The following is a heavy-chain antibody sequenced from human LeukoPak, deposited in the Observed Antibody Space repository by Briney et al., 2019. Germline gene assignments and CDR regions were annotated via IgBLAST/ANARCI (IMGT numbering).Heavy chain of an antibody. V-gene: IGHV3-11*04. CDR1: GFTFSNAW. Sequence: GGSLRLSCAASGFTFSNAWMSWVRQAPGKGLEWVSYISFTGGTIYYADSVKGRFTVSRDDAKNSSFLQLNVLRAEDTAVYYCARVDTKSYGSAYMDVWGSGTTVTVSS. J-gene: IGHJ6*03. D-gene: IGHD3-10*01. CDR3: ARVDTKSYGSAYMDV. CDR2: ISFTGGTI.